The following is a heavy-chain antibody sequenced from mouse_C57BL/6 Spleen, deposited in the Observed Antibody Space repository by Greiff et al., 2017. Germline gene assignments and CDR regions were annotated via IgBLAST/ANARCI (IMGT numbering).Heavy chain of an antibody. D-gene: IGHD2-3*01. J-gene: IGHJ4*01. CDR3: AHDGYYVEMDY. V-gene: IGHV1-22*01. CDR1: GYTFTDYN. CDR2: ITTNNGGT. Sequence: VQLQQSGPELVKPGASVKMSCKASGYTFTDYNMHWVKQSHGKSLEWIGYITTNNGGTSYNQKFKGKATLTVNKSSSTAYMELRSLTSKDTAVYDWAHDGYYVEMDYWGQGTSVTVSS.